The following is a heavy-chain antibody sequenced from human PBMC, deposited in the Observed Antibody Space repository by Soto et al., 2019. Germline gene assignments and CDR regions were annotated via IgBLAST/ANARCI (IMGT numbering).Heavy chain of an antibody. V-gene: IGHV3-23*01. CDR1: GFTFSTYA. Sequence: EVQLLESGGGLVQPGGSLRLSCAASGFTFSTYAMSWVRQAPGKGPEWVSAISGSGGTTYYADSVKGRFTLYRDNSKDTLYLQMNSLRAEDTALYFCAKHLSGSDLFDNCAQGTQVTVSS. D-gene: IGHD1-26*01. CDR2: ISGSGGTT. CDR3: AKHLSGSDLFDN. J-gene: IGHJ4*02.